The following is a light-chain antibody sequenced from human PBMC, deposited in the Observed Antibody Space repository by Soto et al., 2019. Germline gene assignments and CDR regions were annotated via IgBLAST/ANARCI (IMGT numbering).Light chain of an antibody. Sequence: EIVMTQSPATLSVSPGERVTLSCRASQSVSSDLAWYQYKPGQAPRLLIYGASTRATGTPARFSGSGSGTEFSLSIRSLQSEDFAVSYCLQYNDWPPKQSTFGQGTKLEIK. CDR3: LQYNDWPPKQST. CDR2: GAS. CDR1: QSVSSD. J-gene: IGKJ2*01. V-gene: IGKV3-15*01.